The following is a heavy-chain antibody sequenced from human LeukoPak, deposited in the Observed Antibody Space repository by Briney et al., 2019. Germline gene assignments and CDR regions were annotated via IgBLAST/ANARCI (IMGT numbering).Heavy chain of an antibody. CDR3: ARRRYYDATGYLD. Sequence: SETLSLTCTISGGSISSSSYYWDWIRQYPGKGLEWLGTFYYSGSTYYNASLKSRLFISVGTYNNQFSLRLSFVTAADTAVYYCARRRYYDATGYLDWGQGTLITVSS. CDR2: FYYSGST. CDR1: GGSISSSSYY. V-gene: IGHV4-39*01. D-gene: IGHD3-22*01. J-gene: IGHJ1*01.